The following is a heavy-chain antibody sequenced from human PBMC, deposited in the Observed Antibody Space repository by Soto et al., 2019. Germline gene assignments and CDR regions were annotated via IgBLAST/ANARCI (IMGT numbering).Heavy chain of an antibody. CDR1: GFTVSSNY. V-gene: IGHV3-53*01. CDR2: IYSGGST. J-gene: IGHJ3*02. CDR3: ARVGAVAFDAFDI. D-gene: IGHD6-19*01. Sequence: GGSLRLSCAASGFTVSSNYMSWVRQAPGKGLEWVSVIYSGGSTYYADSVKGRFTISRDNSKNTLYLQMNSLRAEDTAVYYCARVGAVAFDAFDIWGQGTMVTVSS.